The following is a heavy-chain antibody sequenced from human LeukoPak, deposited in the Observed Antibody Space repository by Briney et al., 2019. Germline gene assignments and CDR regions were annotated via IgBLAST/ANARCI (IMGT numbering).Heavy chain of an antibody. CDR1: GFTFGDYA. D-gene: IGHD3-10*01. CDR2: IRSKAYGGTT. CDR3: TRDLKSGFGESTLGY. V-gene: IGHV3-49*03. Sequence: GGSLRLSCTASGFTFGDYAMSWFRQTPGKGLEWVGFIRSKAYGGTTEYAASVKGRFTISRDDSKSIAYLQMNSLKTEDTAVYYCTRDLKSGFGESTLGYWGQGTLVTVSS. J-gene: IGHJ4*02.